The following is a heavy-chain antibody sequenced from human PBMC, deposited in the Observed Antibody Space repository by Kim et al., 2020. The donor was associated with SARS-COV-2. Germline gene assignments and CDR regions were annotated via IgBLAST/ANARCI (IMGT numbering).Heavy chain of an antibody. J-gene: IGHJ3*02. D-gene: IGHD2-21*02. CDR1: GFTFDDYA. CDR2: ISWNSGSI. V-gene: IGHV3-9*01. CDR3: AKDIRCGGDCYSGAFDI. Sequence: GGSLRLSCAASGFTFDDYAMHWVRQAPGKGLEWVSGISWNSGSIGYADSVKGRFTISRDNAKNSLYLQMNSLRAEDTALYYCAKDIRCGGDCYSGAFDIWGQGTMVTVSS.